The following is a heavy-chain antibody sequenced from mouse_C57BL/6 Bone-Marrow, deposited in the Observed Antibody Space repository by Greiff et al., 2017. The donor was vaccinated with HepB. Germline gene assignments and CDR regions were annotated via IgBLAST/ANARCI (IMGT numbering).Heavy chain of an antibody. CDR3: VGGYYGYYAMDY. CDR1: GYTFTDYY. CDR2: INPYNGGT. D-gene: IGHD1-1*01. Sequence: EVQLQQSGPVLVKPGASVKMSCKASGYTFTDYYMNWVKQSHGKSLEWIGVINPYNGGTSYNQKFKGKATLTVDKSSSTAYMELNSLTSEDSAVYYCVGGYYGYYAMDYWGQGTSVTVSS. J-gene: IGHJ4*01. V-gene: IGHV1-19*01.